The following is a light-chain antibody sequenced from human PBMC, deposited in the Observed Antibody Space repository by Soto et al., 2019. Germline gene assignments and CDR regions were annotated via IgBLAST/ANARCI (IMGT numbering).Light chain of an antibody. CDR2: KAY. J-gene: IGKJ4*01. Sequence: DIQMTQSPSTLSASVGERVTITCRASQSTSSWLAWYQQKPGKVPKLLIYKAYSLESGVPSRFSGNGSGTEFTLTIGSLQPDDFAAYYCQQYNSNPLTCGGGTKVEIK. V-gene: IGKV1-5*03. CDR3: QQYNSNPLT. CDR1: QSTSSW.